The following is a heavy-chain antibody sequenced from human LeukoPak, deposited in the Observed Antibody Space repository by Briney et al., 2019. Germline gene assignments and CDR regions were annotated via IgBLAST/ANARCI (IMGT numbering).Heavy chain of an antibody. CDR1: GFTFSSYG. CDR3: AKDSIGSIDY. V-gene: IGHV3-30*18. Sequence: PGTSLRLSCAASGFTFSSYGMHWVRQAPGKGLEWVAVISYDGSNKYYADSVKGRFTISRDNSKNTLYLQMNSLRAEDTAVYYCAKDSIGSIDYWGQGTLVTVSS. D-gene: IGHD3-22*01. CDR2: ISYDGSNK. J-gene: IGHJ4*02.